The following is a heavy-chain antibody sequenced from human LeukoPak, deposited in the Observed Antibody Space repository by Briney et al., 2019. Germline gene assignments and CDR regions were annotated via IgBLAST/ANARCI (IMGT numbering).Heavy chain of an antibody. CDR2: IYYSGST. J-gene: IGHJ4*02. CDR1: GGSISSHY. Sequence: SENLSLTCTVSGGSISSHYWSWIRQPPGKGLEWIGYIYYSGSTNYNPSLKSRVTISVDTSKNQFSLKLSSVTAADTAVYYCARETNLMMRPYFDYWGQGTLVTVSS. V-gene: IGHV4-59*11. CDR3: ARETNLMMRPYFDY. D-gene: IGHD3-16*01.